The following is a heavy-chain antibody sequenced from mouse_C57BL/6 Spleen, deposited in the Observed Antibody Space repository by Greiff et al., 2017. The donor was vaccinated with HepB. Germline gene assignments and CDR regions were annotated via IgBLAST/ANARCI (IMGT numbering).Heavy chain of an antibody. J-gene: IGHJ2*01. CDR1: GYTFTDYE. CDR3: TRRDYDVFDY. CDR2: IDPETGGT. V-gene: IGHV1-15*01. Sequence: QVQLQQSGAELVRPGASVTLSCKASGYTFTDYEMHWVKQTPVHGLEWIGAIDPETGGTAYNQKFKGKAILTADKSSSTAYMELRSLTSEDSAVYYCTRRDYDVFDYWGQGTTLTVSS. D-gene: IGHD2-4*01.